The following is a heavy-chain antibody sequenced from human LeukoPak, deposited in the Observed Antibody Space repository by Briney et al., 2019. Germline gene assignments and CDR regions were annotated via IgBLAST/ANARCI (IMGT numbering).Heavy chain of an antibody. CDR2: IHSGGIT. CDR1: GFTVSNIY. J-gene: IGHJ6*02. V-gene: IGHV3-53*01. D-gene: IGHD6-13*01. CDR3: VRDRGIASTGGYGMDV. Sequence: PGGSLRLPCAASGFTVSNIYMSWVRQAPGTGLEWVSIIHSGGITHYADSVKGRFTISRDNSKNTLYLQMNSLRAEDTAVYYCVRDRGIASTGGYGMDVWGQGTTVTVSS.